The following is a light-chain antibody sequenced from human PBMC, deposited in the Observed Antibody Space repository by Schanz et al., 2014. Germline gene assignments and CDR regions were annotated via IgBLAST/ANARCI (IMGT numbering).Light chain of an antibody. CDR2: DNH. CDR1: SSEIGDNY. CDR3: QSYDSSLSGSGV. V-gene: IGLV1-51*01. Sequence: QSVLTQPPSVSAAPGQKVTISCSGSSSEIGDNYVSWYQHLPGTAPKVLIYDNHYRPSGIPDRFSGSKSGTSATLDITGLQAEDEADYYCQSYDSSLSGSGVFGTGTKLTVL. J-gene: IGLJ1*01.